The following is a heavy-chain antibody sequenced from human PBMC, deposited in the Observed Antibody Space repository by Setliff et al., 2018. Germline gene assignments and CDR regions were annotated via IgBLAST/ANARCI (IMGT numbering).Heavy chain of an antibody. V-gene: IGHV4-38-2*01. CDR1: GYSISSGYY. CDR2: IYHRGST. J-gene: IGHJ3*02. Sequence: SETLSLTCAVSGYSISSGYYWGWIRQPPGKGLEWIGSIYHRGSTYYNPSLKSRVTISVDTSKSQFYLKLSSVTATDTAVYYCVRGRRITMIVVPPGVFDIWGQGTMVTVSS. CDR3: VRGRRITMIVVPPGVFDI. D-gene: IGHD3-22*01.